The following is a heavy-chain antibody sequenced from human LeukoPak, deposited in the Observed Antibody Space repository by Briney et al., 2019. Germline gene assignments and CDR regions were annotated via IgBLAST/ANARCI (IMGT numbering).Heavy chain of an antibody. V-gene: IGHV1-18*01. D-gene: IGHD2-2*01. CDR1: GYTFTSYG. Sequence: ASVKVSCKASGYTFTSYGISWVRQAPGQGLEWMGWISAYNGNTNHAQKLQGRVTMTTDTSTSTAYMELRSLRSDDTAVYYCARGGGIVVVPADHFDYWGQGTLVTVSS. CDR3: ARGGGIVVVPADHFDY. J-gene: IGHJ4*02. CDR2: ISAYNGNT.